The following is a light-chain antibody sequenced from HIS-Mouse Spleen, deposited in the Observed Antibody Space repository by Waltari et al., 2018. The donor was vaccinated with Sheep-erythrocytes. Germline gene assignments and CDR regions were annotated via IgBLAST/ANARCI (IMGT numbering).Light chain of an antibody. J-gene: IGLJ3*02. V-gene: IGLV3-19*01. Sequence: SSELTHDPAVSVALGQTVRITCKGYSFRRYYASWYTQNPGQAPVLVIYGKNNRPSGIPDRFSGSSSGNTASLTITGAPAEDEADYYCNSRDSSGNHWVFGGGTKLTVL. CDR3: NSRDSSGNHWV. CDR2: GKN. CDR1: SFRRYY.